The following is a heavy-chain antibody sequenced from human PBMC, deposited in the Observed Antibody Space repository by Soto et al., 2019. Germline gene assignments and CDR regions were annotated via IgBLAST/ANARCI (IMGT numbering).Heavy chain of an antibody. Sequence: QVQLEQSGAEVKRPGASVKVSCKASVYTFTGYYLHWVRQAPGQGLEWMGWINPQSGVTKSAQQFQGRVTMTRDTSITTAFMEITSLKSDDAAVFYWARDTASNSAFDYWGQGTLVTVSS. CDR2: INPQSGVT. CDR1: VYTFTGYY. V-gene: IGHV1-2*02. CDR3: ARDTASNSAFDY. J-gene: IGHJ4*02. D-gene: IGHD1-7*01.